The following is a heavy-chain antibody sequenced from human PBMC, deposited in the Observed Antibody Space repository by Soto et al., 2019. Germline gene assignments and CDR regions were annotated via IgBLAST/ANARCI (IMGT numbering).Heavy chain of an antibody. CDR1: GGSISSYY. J-gene: IGHJ4*02. Sequence: PSETLSLTCTGSGGSISSYYCSWIRQPPGKGLEWTGYIYYSGSTNYNPSLKSRVTISVDTSKNQFSLKLSSVTAADTAVYYCARDLEGSPAFDYWGQGTLVTVSS. CDR2: IYYSGST. V-gene: IGHV4-59*01. D-gene: IGHD2-2*01. CDR3: ARDLEGSPAFDY.